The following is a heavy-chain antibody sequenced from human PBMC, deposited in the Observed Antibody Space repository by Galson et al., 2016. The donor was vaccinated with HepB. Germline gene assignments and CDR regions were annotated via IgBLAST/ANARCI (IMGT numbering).Heavy chain of an antibody. J-gene: IGHJ4*02. D-gene: IGHD3-10*01. CDR1: GFTFSNYW. CDR2: VKSDGETA. CDR3: ARTITPAPIPLFDS. V-gene: IGHV3-74*01. Sequence: SLRLSCAASGFTFSNYWMHWVRQPPRKGLVWVSRVKSDGETAAYADSVKGRFTISRDNAKNRLFLHMDSLTVDGTAVYFCARTITPAPIPLFDSWGQGTLVTVSS.